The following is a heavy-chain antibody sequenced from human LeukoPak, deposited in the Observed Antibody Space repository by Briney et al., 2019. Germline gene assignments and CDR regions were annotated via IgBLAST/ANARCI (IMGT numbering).Heavy chain of an antibody. V-gene: IGHV4-34*01. CDR3: AREESYLHSSGYYYALDY. D-gene: IGHD3-22*01. CDR1: GGSFSGYY. J-gene: IGHJ4*02. Sequence: SSETLSLTCAVYGGSFSGYYWSWIRQPPGKGLEWIGEINHSGSTNYNPSLKSRVTISVDTSKNQFSLKLSSVTAADTAVYYCAREESYLHSSGYYYALDYWGQGTLVTVSS. CDR2: INHSGST.